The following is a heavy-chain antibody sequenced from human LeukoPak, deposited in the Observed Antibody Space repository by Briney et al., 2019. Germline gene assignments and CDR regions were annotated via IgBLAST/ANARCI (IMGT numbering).Heavy chain of an antibody. CDR2: IIPIFGTA. J-gene: IGHJ4*02. V-gene: IGHV1-69*13. CDR3: ARESLTGTTVSSGY. D-gene: IGHD1-7*01. CDR1: GYTFTGYY. Sequence: SVKVSCKASGYTFTGYYLHWVRQAPGQGLEWMGGIIPIFGTANYAQKFQGRVTITADESTSTAYMELSSLRSEDTAVYYCARESLTGTTVSSGYWGQGTLVTVSS.